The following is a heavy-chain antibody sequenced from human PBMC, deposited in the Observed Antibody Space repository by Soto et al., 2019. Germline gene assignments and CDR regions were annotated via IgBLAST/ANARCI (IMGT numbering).Heavy chain of an antibody. Sequence: QVQLVESGGGVVQPGRSLRLSCAASGFTFSSYAMHWVRQAPGTGLEWVAVISYDGSNNYYADSVKGRFTISRDNSRNTLYLQMNSHRAEDTAVYYCARDQGSCSGGSCYGYWFAPWGKGTLVGVSS. CDR3: ARDQGSCSGGSCYGYWFAP. J-gene: IGHJ5*02. CDR2: ISYDGSNN. V-gene: IGHV3-30-3*01. D-gene: IGHD2-15*01. CDR1: GFTFSSYA.